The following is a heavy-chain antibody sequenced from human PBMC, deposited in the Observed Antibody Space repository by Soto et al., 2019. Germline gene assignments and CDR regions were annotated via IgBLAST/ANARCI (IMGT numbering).Heavy chain of an antibody. D-gene: IGHD4-4*01. CDR2: FYYSGST. CDR1: GGSISSGDYY. CDR3: ARDYPPSLTTDYYYGMDV. V-gene: IGHV4-30-4*01. J-gene: IGHJ6*02. Sequence: QVQLQESGPGLVKPSQTLSLTCTVSGGSISSGDYYWSRIRQPPGKGLEWIGYFYYSGSTYYNPSLKRRVTISVDTSKNQFSLKLSSVTAADTAVYYCARDYPPSLTTDYYYGMDVWGQGTTVTVSS.